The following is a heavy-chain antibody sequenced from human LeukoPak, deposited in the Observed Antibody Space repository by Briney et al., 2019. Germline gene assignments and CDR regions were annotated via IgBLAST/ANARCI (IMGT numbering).Heavy chain of an antibody. CDR2: ISVTGGTT. CDR1: GFTFSTYA. D-gene: IGHD3-10*01. V-gene: IGHV3-23*01. J-gene: IGHJ4*02. Sequence: GGSLRLSCAASGFTFSTYAMSWVRQAPGKGLEWVSVISVTGGTTYYADSVKRRFTISRDNSKNTLYLQMNSLRAEDTAVYYCANLGRSVVYYGSDWGQGTLVTVSS. CDR3: ANLGRSVVYYGSD.